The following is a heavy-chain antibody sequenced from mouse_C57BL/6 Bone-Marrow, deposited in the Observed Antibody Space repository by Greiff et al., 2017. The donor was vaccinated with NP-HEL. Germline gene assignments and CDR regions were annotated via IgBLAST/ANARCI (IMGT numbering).Heavy chain of an antibody. D-gene: IGHD1-1*01. V-gene: IGHV1-59*01. CDR3: ARLQRSYAMDY. CDR1: GYTFTSYW. Sequence: QVQLQQPGAELVRPGTSVKLSCKASGYTFTSYWMHWVKQRPGQGLEWIGVIDPSDSYTNYNQKFKGKATLTVDTSSSTAYMQLSSLTSEDSAVYYCARLQRSYAMDYGGRGTAVTVTA. J-gene: IGHJ4*01. CDR2: IDPSDSYT.